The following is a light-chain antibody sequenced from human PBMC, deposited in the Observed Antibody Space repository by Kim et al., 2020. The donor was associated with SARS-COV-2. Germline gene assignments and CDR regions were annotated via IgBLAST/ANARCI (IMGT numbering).Light chain of an antibody. CDR1: TSNIGSYYD. CDR2: GNT. V-gene: IGLV1-40*01. J-gene: IGLJ1*01. Sequence: QAVLTQPPSVSGAPGQRVTISCTGSTSNIGSYYDVHWYQQLPGTAPKLLIYGNTNRPSGVPDRFSGSKSGSSASLAITGLQAEDEAEYYCQSYDSSVSAHVFGTGTQLTVL. CDR3: QSYDSSVSAHV.